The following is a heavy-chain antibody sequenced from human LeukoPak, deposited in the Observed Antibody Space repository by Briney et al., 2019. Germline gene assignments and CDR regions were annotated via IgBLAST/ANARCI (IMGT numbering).Heavy chain of an antibody. CDR2: IIPIFGTA. J-gene: IGHJ4*02. Sequence: GASVKVSCKASGGTFSSYAISWVRQAPGQWLEWMGGIIPIFGTANYAQKFQGRVTITADESTSTAYMELSSLRSEDTAVYYCARAPPLVRTYSFDYWGQGTLVTVSS. V-gene: IGHV1-69*13. CDR3: ARAPPLVRTYSFDY. CDR1: GGTFSSYA. D-gene: IGHD2-15*01.